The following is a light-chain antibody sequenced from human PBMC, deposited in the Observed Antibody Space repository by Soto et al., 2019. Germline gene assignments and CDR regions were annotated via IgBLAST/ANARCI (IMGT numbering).Light chain of an antibody. CDR2: DAS. Sequence: AIQLTQSPSSLSASVGDRVTITCRASQGISSALAWYQHKSGEPPKSLIYDASSLESGVPSRFSGTGSGTDFTLTISSLQTEDFATYYCQQFNSYPLSFGGGTKVEI. V-gene: IGKV1-13*02. J-gene: IGKJ4*01. CDR1: QGISSA. CDR3: QQFNSYPLS.